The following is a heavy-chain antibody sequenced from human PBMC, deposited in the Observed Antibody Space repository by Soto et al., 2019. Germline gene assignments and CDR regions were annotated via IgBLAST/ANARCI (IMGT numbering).Heavy chain of an antibody. V-gene: IGHV1-58*02. CDR2: IVVGSGNT. Sequence: QMQLVQSGPEVKKPGTSVKVSCKASGFTFTSSAMQWVRQARGQRLEWIGWIVVGSGNTNYAQKFQERVTITSDMATNTAYKQLSSLRSEDTAVYYGAADPYYYDSSGYPNSYYYYYGMDVWGQGTTVTVSS. CDR3: AADPYYYDSSGYPNSYYYYYGMDV. D-gene: IGHD3-22*01. CDR1: GFTFTSSA. J-gene: IGHJ6*02.